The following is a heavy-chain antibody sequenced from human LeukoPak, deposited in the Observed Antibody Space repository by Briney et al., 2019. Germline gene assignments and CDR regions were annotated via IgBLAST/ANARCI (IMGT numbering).Heavy chain of an antibody. Sequence: ASVKVSCKASGNTSTGYYIHWVRQAPGQGLEWMGGINPNSGGTNYAQKFQGRVTMTRDTSISTAYMELSRLRSDDTAVYYCARRQNYDILTGYGYYYMDVWGKGTTVTVSS. CDR2: INPNSGGT. V-gene: IGHV1-2*02. CDR1: GNTSTGYY. J-gene: IGHJ6*03. CDR3: ARRQNYDILTGYGYYYMDV. D-gene: IGHD3-9*01.